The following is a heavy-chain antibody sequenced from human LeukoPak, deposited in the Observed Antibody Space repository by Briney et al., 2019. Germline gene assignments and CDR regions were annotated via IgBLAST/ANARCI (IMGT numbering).Heavy chain of an antibody. Sequence: GGSLRLSCAASGFTFSNYSMNWVRQAPGKGLEWVSSISSSSSYIYYADSVKGRFTISRDNAKNSLYLQMNSLRAEDTAVYYCARDGYYDFWSGYYPYFDYWGQGTLVTVSS. CDR2: ISSSSSYI. D-gene: IGHD3-3*01. V-gene: IGHV3-21*01. CDR1: GFTFSNYS. J-gene: IGHJ4*02. CDR3: ARDGYYDFWSGYYPYFDY.